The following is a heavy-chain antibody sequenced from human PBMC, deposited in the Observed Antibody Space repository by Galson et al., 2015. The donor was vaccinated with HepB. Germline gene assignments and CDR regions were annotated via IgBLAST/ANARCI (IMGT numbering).Heavy chain of an antibody. J-gene: IGHJ4*02. Sequence: SLRLSCATFGFTFSDYAMFWVRKAPGKGLEWVSSISSRSSTIYYADSVKGRFTISRDNAKNSLYLQMNSLRAEDTAVYYCARGSKGSGDYWGQGTPVTVSS. V-gene: IGHV3-21*01. D-gene: IGHD2-15*01. CDR3: ARGSKGSGDY. CDR1: GFTFSDYA. CDR2: ISSRSSTI.